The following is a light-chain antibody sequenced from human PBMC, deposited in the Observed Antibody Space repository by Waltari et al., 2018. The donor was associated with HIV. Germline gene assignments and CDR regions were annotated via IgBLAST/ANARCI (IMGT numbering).Light chain of an antibody. CDR1: TSNVAVYS. V-gene: IGLV1-44*01. J-gene: IGLJ3*02. Sequence: QLVLPQPQSASRPPAQRVPISCSGRTSNVAVYSSHWYHHVPGTTPPLPIYRTPQRPPGVPHQFSGSISGTSASLAISGLHYEDDGDYYCALWTDTLTGWVFGGGTKVTVL. CDR2: RTP. CDR3: ALWTDTLTGWV.